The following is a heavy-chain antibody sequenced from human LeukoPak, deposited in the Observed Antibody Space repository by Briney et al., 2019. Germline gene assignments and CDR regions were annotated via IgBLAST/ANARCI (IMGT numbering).Heavy chain of an antibody. D-gene: IGHD6-6*01. J-gene: IGHJ6*03. CDR1: GFTFSSFA. CDR3: ARRGSSSNYYYYYMDV. CDR2: INWNGGST. V-gene: IGHV3-20*04. Sequence: GGSLRLSCAASGFTFSSFAMSWVRQAPGKGLEWVSGINWNGGSTGYADSVKGRFTISRDNAKNSLYLQMNSLRAEDTALYYCARRGSSSNYYYYYMDVWGKGTTVTVSS.